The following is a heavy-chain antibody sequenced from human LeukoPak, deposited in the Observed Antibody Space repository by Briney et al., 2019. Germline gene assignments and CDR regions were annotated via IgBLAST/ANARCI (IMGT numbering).Heavy chain of an antibody. D-gene: IGHD1-14*01. CDR1: GGSISSSSYY. CDR3: ARNHIARHAFDI. Sequence: SETLSLTCTVSGGSISSSSYYWGWIRQPPGKGLEWIGSIYYSGSTYYNPSLKSRVTISVDTSKNQFSLKLSSVTAADTAVYYCARNHIARHAFDIWGQGTMVTVSS. CDR2: IYYSGST. V-gene: IGHV4-39*07. J-gene: IGHJ3*02.